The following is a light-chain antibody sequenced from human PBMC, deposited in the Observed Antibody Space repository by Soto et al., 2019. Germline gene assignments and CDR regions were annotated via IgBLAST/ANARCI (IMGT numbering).Light chain of an antibody. J-gene: IGLJ3*02. CDR3: SSFTTSTTLV. CDR2: DVS. Sequence: QSPLTQPASVSGSPGQSITISCAGSNSDVGAYNYVSWYQQHPGKAPKLIIFDVSNRPSGVSDRFSASKSGNTASLTISGLQAEDEADYYCSSFTTSTTLVFGGGTKLTVL. V-gene: IGLV2-14*03. CDR1: NSDVGAYNY.